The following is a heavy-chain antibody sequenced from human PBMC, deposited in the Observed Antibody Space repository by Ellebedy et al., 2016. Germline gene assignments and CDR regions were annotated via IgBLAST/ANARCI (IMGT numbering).Heavy chain of an antibody. CDR3: TTDRDTAMVYFDY. CDR2: IKSKTDGGTT. D-gene: IGHD5-18*01. Sequence: GESLKISCAASGFTVSSNYMSWVRQAPGKGLEWVGRIKSKTDGGTTDYAAPVKGRFTISRDDSKNTLYLQMNSLKTEDTAVYFCTTDRDTAMVYFDYWGQGTLVTVSS. J-gene: IGHJ4*02. V-gene: IGHV3-15*01. CDR1: GFTVSSNY.